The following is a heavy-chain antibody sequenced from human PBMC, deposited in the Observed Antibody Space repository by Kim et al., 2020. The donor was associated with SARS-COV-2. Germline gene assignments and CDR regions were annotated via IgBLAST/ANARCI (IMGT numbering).Heavy chain of an antibody. D-gene: IGHD5-12*01. Sequence: GGSLRLSCAASGFTFSSYGMHWVRQAPGKGLEWVAVISYDGSNKYYADSVKGRFTISRDNSKNTLYLQMNSLRAEDTAVYYCAINSDYDWGDLDYWGQGTLVTVSS. CDR3: AINSDYDWGDLDY. CDR2: ISYDGSNK. V-gene: IGHV3-30*03. CDR1: GFTFSSYG. J-gene: IGHJ4*02.